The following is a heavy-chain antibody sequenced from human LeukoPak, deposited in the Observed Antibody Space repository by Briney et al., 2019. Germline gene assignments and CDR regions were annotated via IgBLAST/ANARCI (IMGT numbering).Heavy chain of an antibody. CDR1: GYSFTSYW. Sequence: GESLKISCKGSGYSFTSYWIGWVRQMPGKGLEWMGIFYPGDSDTRYSPSFQGQVTISADKSISTAYLQWSSLKASDTAIYYCARLEEVATITMDYWGQGTLVTVSS. J-gene: IGHJ4*02. V-gene: IGHV5-51*01. CDR2: FYPGDSDT. D-gene: IGHD5-24*01. CDR3: ARLEEVATITMDY.